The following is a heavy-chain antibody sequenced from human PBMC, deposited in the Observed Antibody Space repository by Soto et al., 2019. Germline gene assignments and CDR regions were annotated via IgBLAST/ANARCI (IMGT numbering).Heavy chain of an antibody. V-gene: IGHV1-2*02. J-gene: IGHJ5*02. CDR2: INPNSGGT. CDR1: GYTFTGYY. Sequence: QVQLVQSGAEVKKPGASVKVSCKASGYTFTGYYMHLVRQAPGQGLEWMGWINPNSGGTNYAQKFQGRVTLTRDTSISTAYMELSRLRSDDTAVYYCARLSEYSSSDWFDPWGQGTLVTVSS. CDR3: ARLSEYSSSDWFDP. D-gene: IGHD6-6*01.